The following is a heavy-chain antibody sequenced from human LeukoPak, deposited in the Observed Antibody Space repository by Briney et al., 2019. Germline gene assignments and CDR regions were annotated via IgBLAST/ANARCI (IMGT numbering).Heavy chain of an antibody. CDR1: GFTFSSYW. V-gene: IGHV3-7*01. Sequence: GGSLRLSCAASGFTFSSYWMSWVRQAPGKGLEWVANIKQDGSEKYYVDSVKGRFTISRDNAKNSLYLQMNSLRAEDTAVYYCARETYSTPRYYYHYYMDVWGKGTTVTVSS. D-gene: IGHD6-13*01. CDR2: IKQDGSEK. CDR3: ARETYSTPRYYYHYYMDV. J-gene: IGHJ6*03.